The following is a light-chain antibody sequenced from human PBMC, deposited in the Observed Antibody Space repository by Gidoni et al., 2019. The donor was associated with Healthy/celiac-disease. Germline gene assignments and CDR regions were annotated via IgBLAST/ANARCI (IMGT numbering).Light chain of an antibody. J-gene: IGKJ2*02. CDR2: CAS. Sequence: EIVMTPSPATLSVSPGERATLSCRASQSVSSNLAWYQQKPGQAPRLLIYCASPSATDIPARFIGSGSGTEFTLIISSLQSEDFAVYYGQQYNNWPPCTFGQXTKLEIK. CDR1: QSVSSN. V-gene: IGKV3-15*01. CDR3: QQYNNWPPCT.